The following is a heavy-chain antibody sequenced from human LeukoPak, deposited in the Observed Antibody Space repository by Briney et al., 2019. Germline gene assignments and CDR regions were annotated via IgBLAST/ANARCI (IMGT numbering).Heavy chain of an antibody. CDR3: ARVKGAGIAAAGTAPWFDP. D-gene: IGHD6-13*01. CDR2: INHSGST. CDR1: GGSFSGYY. J-gene: IGHJ5*02. V-gene: IGHV4-34*01. Sequence: SETLSLTCAVYGGSFSGYYWNWIRQPPGKGLEWIGEINHSGSTNYNPSLKSRVTISVDTSKNQFSLKLSSVTAADTAVYYCARVKGAGIAAAGTAPWFDPWGQGTLVTVSS.